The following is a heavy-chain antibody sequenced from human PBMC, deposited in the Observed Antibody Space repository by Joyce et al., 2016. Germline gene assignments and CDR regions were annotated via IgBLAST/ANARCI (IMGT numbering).Heavy chain of an antibody. CDR2: IITDGSST. D-gene: IGHD6-6*01. CDR1: GFSFSGYW. J-gene: IGHJ5*02. V-gene: IGHV3-74*01. Sequence: EVQLVESGGGLVQPGGSLILSCAAFGFSFSGYWIHWVRQAPGKGLVGFTRIITDGSSTRFAGTVKGRFTISRENAKNTLYLQINSLRAEDTAVYYCVRGISARPGGPNWFDPWGQGTLVTVSS. CDR3: VRGISARPGGPNWFDP.